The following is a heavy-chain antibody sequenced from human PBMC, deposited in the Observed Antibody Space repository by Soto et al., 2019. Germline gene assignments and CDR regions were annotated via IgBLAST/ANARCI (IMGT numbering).Heavy chain of an antibody. J-gene: IGHJ5*02. Sequence: SETLSLTCTVSGGSVSSGSYYWSWIRQPPGKGLEWIGYIYYSGSTNYNPSLKSRVTISVDTSKNQFSLKLSSVTAADTAVYYCARAAVTMVRDPNWFDPWGQGTLVTVSS. V-gene: IGHV4-61*01. CDR2: IYYSGST. CDR3: ARAAVTMVRDPNWFDP. D-gene: IGHD3-10*01. CDR1: GGSVSSGSYY.